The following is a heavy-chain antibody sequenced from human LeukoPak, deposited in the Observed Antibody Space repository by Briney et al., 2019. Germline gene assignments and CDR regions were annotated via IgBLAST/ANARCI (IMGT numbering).Heavy chain of an antibody. J-gene: IGHJ5*02. CDR2: IYYSGSP. Sequence: PSETLSLTCTVSGGSISSYYWSWIRQPPGKGLEWIGYIYYSGSPNYNPSLKSRVTISVDTSKNQFSLKLRSVTAADTAVYYCASIAVAGTSDWFDPWGQGTLVTVSS. CDR1: GGSISSYY. CDR3: ASIAVAGTSDWFDP. D-gene: IGHD6-19*01. V-gene: IGHV4-59*01.